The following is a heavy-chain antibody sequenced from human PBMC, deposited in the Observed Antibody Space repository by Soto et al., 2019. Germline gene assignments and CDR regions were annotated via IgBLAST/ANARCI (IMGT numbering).Heavy chain of an antibody. CDR2: ISPYNGNS. V-gene: IGHV1-18*04. Sequence: QVPMEQSGAEVKKPGASVRVSCKTSGFTFSTNGIAWVRQAPGQRLEWMGWISPYNGNSKYAQKVQGRVTLTTDTSTSTAYMELRSLRADDTAVYYCARGKYYYDSSGWGIFDYWGQGTLVTVSS. D-gene: IGHD3-22*01. CDR3: ARGKYYYDSSGWGIFDY. CDR1: GFTFSTNG. J-gene: IGHJ4*02.